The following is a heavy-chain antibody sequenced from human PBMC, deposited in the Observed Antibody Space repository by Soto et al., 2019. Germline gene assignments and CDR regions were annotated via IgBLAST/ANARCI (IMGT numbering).Heavy chain of an antibody. CDR3: AKGYYDSSGYYYYLDY. CDR1: GFTFSSYA. Sequence: GGSLRLSCAASGFTFSSYAMSWVRQAPGKGLEWVSAISGSGGSSYYADSVKGRFTISRDNSKNTLYLQMNSLSLRAEDTAVYYCAKGYYDSSGYYYYLDYWGQGTLVTVSS. V-gene: IGHV3-23*01. D-gene: IGHD3-22*01. CDR2: ISGSGGSS. J-gene: IGHJ4*02.